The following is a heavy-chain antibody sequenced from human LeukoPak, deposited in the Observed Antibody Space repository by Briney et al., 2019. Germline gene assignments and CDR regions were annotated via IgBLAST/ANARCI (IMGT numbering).Heavy chain of an antibody. CDR1: GFTFSSYR. Sequence: GGSLRLSCAPSGFTFSSYRMNWARQAPGEGLEWVSSISSSTSYIYYPDSVKSRFTISRDNAKNSLYLQMNSLRAEDTAVYYCARGGVDYWGQGTLVTVSS. CDR3: ARGGVDY. V-gene: IGHV3-21*01. J-gene: IGHJ4*02. CDR2: ISSSTSYI.